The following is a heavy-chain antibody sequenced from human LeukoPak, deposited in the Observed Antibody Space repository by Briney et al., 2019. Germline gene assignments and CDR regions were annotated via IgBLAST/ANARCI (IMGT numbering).Heavy chain of an antibody. CDR1: SVSFSTYY. J-gene: IGHJ4*02. Sequence: PSETLSLTCDVSSVSFSTYYWSWLRQSPEKGLEWIGEVNHSGYTNLNPSLKSRVTISVDTSKNQFSLKLSSVTAADTAVYYCARQLYGSDYWGQGTLVTVSS. CDR3: ARQLYGSDY. D-gene: IGHD4-17*01. V-gene: IGHV4-34*01. CDR2: VNHSGYT.